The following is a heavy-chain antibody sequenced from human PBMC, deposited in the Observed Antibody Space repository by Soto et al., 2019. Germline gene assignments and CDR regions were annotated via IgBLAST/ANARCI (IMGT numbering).Heavy chain of an antibody. Sequence: SETLSLTCCVSGWTISSPDWWTWVRQPPGKGLEWIGEIFQSGSTNYTPSLESRVTISVDKSKNQFSLTLTSVTAADTAVYFCARGRGRYSSGWSWFDPWGQRILVTVSS. CDR2: IFQSGST. CDR3: ARGRGRYSSGWSWFDP. CDR1: GWTISSPDW. D-gene: IGHD6-19*01. J-gene: IGHJ5*02. V-gene: IGHV4-4*02.